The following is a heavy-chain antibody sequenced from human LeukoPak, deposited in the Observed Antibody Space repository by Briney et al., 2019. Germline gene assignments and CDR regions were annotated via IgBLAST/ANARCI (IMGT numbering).Heavy chain of an antibody. J-gene: IGHJ4*02. CDR3: ARGGGYSYGSFDY. CDR1: GFTFSSYE. V-gene: IGHV3-48*03. D-gene: IGHD5-18*01. CDR2: ISGSGSTT. Sequence: PVGSLRLSCAASGFTFSSYEMTWVRQAPGMGLEWGSYISGSGSTTNYADSVKGRFTISRDNAKNSLYLQMNNLSAEDRAVYYCARGGGYSYGSFDYWGQGTLVTVSS.